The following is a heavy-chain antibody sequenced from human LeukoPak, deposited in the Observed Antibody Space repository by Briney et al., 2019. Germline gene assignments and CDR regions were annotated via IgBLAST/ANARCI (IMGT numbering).Heavy chain of an antibody. J-gene: IGHJ4*02. V-gene: IGHV4-39*01. CDR2: INYSGST. D-gene: IGHD3-3*01. Sequence: SETLSLTCSVSGGSISSSSYFWGCIRQPPGKGLGWIGSINYSGSTYYNPSLKSRVTISVDTSRNQFSLNLISVTAADTAVYYCARTYDFWSGQIDSWGQGTLVTVSS. CDR3: ARTYDFWSGQIDS. CDR1: GGSISSSSYF.